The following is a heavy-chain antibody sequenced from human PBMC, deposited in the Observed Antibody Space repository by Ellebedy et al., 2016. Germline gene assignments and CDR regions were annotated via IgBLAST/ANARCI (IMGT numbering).Heavy chain of an antibody. J-gene: IGHJ2*01. CDR2: ISYDGSNK. D-gene: IGHD3-10*01. V-gene: IGHV3-30-3*01. Sequence: GGPLRLSXAASGFTFSSYAMHWVRQAPGKGLEWVAVISYDGSNKYYADSVKGRFTISRDNAKNSLYLQMNSLRAEDTAVYYCARDGPGMRSGYFDLWGRGTLVTVSS. CDR1: GFTFSSYA. CDR3: ARDGPGMRSGYFDL.